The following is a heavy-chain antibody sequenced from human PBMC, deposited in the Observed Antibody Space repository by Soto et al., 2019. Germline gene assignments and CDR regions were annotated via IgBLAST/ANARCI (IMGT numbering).Heavy chain of an antibody. CDR3: ARDRRYSSGWYYGMDV. V-gene: IGHV3-48*03. CDR2: ISSSGSTI. CDR1: GFTFSSYE. J-gene: IGHJ6*02. Sequence: GGSLRLSCAASGFTFSSYEMNWVRQAPGKGLEWVSYISSSGSTIYYADSVKGRFTISRDNAKNSLYLQMNSLRAEDTAVYYCARDRRYSSGWYYGMDVWGQGTTVTVS. D-gene: IGHD6-19*01.